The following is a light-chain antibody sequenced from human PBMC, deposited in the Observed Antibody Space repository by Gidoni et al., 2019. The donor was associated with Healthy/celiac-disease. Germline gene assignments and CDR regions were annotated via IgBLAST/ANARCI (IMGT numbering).Light chain of an antibody. CDR3: QQYDNLPLT. J-gene: IGKJ4*01. Sequence: PSPQSASVGDRVTITCQASQDISNYLNWYQQKPGKAPKLLIYDASNLETGVPSRVSGSGSGTEFTFTMCSLQPEDIATYYCQQYDNLPLTFGGGTKLEIK. CDR1: QDISNY. V-gene: IGKV1-33*01. CDR2: DAS.